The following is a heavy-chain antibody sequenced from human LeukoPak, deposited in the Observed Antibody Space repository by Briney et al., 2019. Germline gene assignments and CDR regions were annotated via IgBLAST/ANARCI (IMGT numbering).Heavy chain of an antibody. D-gene: IGHD1-14*01. CDR3: AKSHRGYNYYMDV. V-gene: IGHV3-23*01. Sequence: GGSLRLSCAVSGFTFSTCAMSWVRQAPGKGLEWVSVISGGAVSIYYADSVKGRFTISRDNSNNTLYLQMNSLRAEDTAVYYCAKSHRGYNYYMDVWGKGTTVTVFS. CDR2: ISGGAVSI. J-gene: IGHJ6*03. CDR1: GFTFSTCA.